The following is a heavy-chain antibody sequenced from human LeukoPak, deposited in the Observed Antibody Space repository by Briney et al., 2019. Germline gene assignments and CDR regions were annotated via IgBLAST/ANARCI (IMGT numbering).Heavy chain of an antibody. J-gene: IGHJ5*02. CDR3: ARRGIATTFDP. Sequence: PSETLSLTCTVSGGSISSYYWSWIRQPPGKGLEWIGYIYYSGSTNYNPSLKSRVTISVDTSKNQFSLKLSSVTAADTAVYYCARRGIATTFDPWGQGTLVTVSS. V-gene: IGHV4-59*01. CDR2: IYYSGST. CDR1: GGSISSYY. D-gene: IGHD6-13*01.